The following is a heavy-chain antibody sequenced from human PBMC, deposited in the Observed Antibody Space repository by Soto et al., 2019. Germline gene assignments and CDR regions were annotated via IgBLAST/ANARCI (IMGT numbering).Heavy chain of an antibody. V-gene: IGHV1-2*02. CDR2: INPNSGTT. J-gene: IGHJ6*02. Sequence: AAVKVSCKASGSTFTGRYIHWVRQPPGQGLEWMGWINPNSGTTKYAQKFQGRVTLTRETYITTAYMELNSLKSDDTAVYYCARAGIAAAGSGEYGMDVWGQGTTVTVSS. D-gene: IGHD6-13*01. CDR3: ARAGIAAAGSGEYGMDV. CDR1: GSTFTGRY.